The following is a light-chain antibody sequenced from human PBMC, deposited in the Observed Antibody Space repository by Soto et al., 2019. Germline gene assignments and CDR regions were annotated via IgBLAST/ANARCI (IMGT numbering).Light chain of an antibody. V-gene: IGLV1-40*01. Sequence: QSALTQPPSGSGAPGQGVTISCTGSSSNIGATYDVQWYQQLPGTAPKLLIYGNSNRPSGVPDRFSGSKSGTSASLAITGLQADDEADYYCQSYDSSLSAHYVFGTGTKVTVL. J-gene: IGLJ1*01. CDR3: QSYDSSLSAHYV. CDR1: SSNIGATYD. CDR2: GNS.